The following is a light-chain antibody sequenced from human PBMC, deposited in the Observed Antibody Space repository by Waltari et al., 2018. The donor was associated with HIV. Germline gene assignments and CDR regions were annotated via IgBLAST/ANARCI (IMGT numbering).Light chain of an antibody. Sequence: SAVTQPASVSGLPGQSVTISCTGDDNDFGPRNFVSWYQQHPGQLPRLIFSDVYSRASGIPDRFSASKSGETAFLTISSLRTEDEALYYCASFTGDDTVMFGGGTLVTVL. CDR2: DVY. J-gene: IGLJ3*02. V-gene: IGLV2-14*03. CDR3: ASFTGDDTVM. CDR1: DNDFGPRNF.